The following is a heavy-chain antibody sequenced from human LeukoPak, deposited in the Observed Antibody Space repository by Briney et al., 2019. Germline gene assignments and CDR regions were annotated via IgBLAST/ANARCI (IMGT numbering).Heavy chain of an antibody. Sequence: SETLSLTCTVSGGSISSYYWSWIRQPPGKGLEWIGYIYYSGSTNYNPSLKSRVTISVDTSKNQFSLKLSSVTAADTAVYYCARVASYGENWFDPRGQGTLVTVSS. CDR3: ARVASYGENWFDP. V-gene: IGHV4-59*01. D-gene: IGHD3-10*01. CDR1: GGSISSYY. CDR2: IYYSGST. J-gene: IGHJ5*02.